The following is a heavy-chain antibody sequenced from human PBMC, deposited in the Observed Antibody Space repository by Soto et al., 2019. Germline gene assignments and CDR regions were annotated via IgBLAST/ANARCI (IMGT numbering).Heavy chain of an antibody. Sequence: SETLSLTCAVYGGSFSGYYWSWIRQPPGKGPEWIGEINHSGSTNYNPSLKSRVTISVDASKNQFSLKLSSVTAADTAVYYCATSGNYYGSGSYWGQGTLVTVSS. J-gene: IGHJ4*02. V-gene: IGHV4-34*01. CDR2: INHSGST. CDR1: GGSFSGYY. D-gene: IGHD3-10*01. CDR3: ATSGNYYGSGSY.